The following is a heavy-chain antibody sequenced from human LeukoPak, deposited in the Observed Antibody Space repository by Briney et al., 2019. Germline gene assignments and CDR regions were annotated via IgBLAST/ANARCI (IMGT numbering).Heavy chain of an antibody. V-gene: IGHV3-23*01. CDR2: ISGSGGST. D-gene: IGHD6-19*01. CDR3: ALGYSSGWPYFDY. CDR1: GFTFSNYA. Sequence: PGGSLRLSCAASGFTFSNYAMSWVRQAPGKGLEWVSAISGSGGSTYYADSVKGRFTISRDNSKNTLYLQMNSLRAEDTAVYYCALGYSSGWPYFDYWGQGTLVTVSS. J-gene: IGHJ4*02.